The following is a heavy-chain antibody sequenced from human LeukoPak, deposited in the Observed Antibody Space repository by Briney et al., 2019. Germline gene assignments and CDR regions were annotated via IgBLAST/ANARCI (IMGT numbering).Heavy chain of an antibody. CDR2: MNLDGSEK. CDR3: ARDATYCTNGVCYTRFDY. CDR1: GFTFTSHW. V-gene: IGHV3-7*01. D-gene: IGHD2-8*01. J-gene: IGHJ4*02. Sequence: GGSLRLSCAASGFTFTSHWMSWVRQAPGKGLEWVARMNLDGSEKYYVDSVKGRFTISRDNAKTSLYLEMNSLRAGDTAVYYCARDATYCTNGVCYTRFDYWGQGTLATVSS.